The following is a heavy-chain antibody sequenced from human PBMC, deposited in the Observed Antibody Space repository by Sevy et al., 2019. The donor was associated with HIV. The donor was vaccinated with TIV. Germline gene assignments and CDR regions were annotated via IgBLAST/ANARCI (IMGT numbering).Heavy chain of an antibody. CDR2: ISSSGTSI. Sequence: GGSLRLSCATSGFTFSSYTMNWVRQAPGKGLEWISYISSSGTSIYYADSVKGRFTNSRDNAKDSLYLQMNSLRDEDTAVYYCARDWVAGGAFDIWGQGTMVTVSS. CDR3: ARDWVAGGAFDI. CDR1: GFTFSSYT. D-gene: IGHD1-26*01. V-gene: IGHV3-48*02. J-gene: IGHJ3*02.